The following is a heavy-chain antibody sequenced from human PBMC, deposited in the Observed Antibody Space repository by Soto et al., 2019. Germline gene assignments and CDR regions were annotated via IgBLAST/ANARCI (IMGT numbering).Heavy chain of an antibody. CDR3: ARLYLGDYLSKDY. CDR1: GGSIRGSSYY. CDR2: IYYSGRT. V-gene: IGHV4-39*01. D-gene: IGHD4-17*01. J-gene: IGHJ4*02. Sequence: QLQLQESGPGHVKPSETLSLTCTVSGGSIRGSSYYWGWIRQSPGKGLEWIGSIYYSGRTYYSPPLESRVTISVDTSKNQFSLKLSSVSAADTAVYYCARLYLGDYLSKDYWGQVTRVTVSS.